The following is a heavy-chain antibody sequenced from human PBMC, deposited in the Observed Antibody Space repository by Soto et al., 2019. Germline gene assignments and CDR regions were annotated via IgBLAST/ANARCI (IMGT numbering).Heavy chain of an antibody. CDR2: ISSSTSTI. V-gene: IGHV3-48*01. CDR3: ATGRPDYYVDAFDM. Sequence: PGGSLRLSCAASGFSFSSTSMIWVRQAPGKGLEWISYISSSTSTIYYADSVKGRFTISRDNAKNSLHLQMNSLRVEDTAMYHCATGRPDYYVDAFDMWGQGTMVTV. CDR1: GFSFSSTS. J-gene: IGHJ3*02. D-gene: IGHD3-9*01.